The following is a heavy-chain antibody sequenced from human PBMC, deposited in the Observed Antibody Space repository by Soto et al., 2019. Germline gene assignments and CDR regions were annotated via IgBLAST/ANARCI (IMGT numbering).Heavy chain of an antibody. CDR2: IYYSGST. J-gene: IGHJ6*02. Sequence: TSETLSLTCTVSGGSISSYYWSWIRQPPGKGLEWIGYIYYSGSTNYNPSLKSRVTISVDTSKNQFSLKLSSVTAADTAVYYCARDKAYYDSSGYLKYYYGMDVWGQGTTVTVSS. CDR1: GGSISSYY. CDR3: ARDKAYYDSSGYLKYYYGMDV. D-gene: IGHD3-22*01. V-gene: IGHV4-59*01.